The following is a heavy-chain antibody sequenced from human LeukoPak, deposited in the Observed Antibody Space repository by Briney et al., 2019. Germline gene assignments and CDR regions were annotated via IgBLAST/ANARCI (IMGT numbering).Heavy chain of an antibody. D-gene: IGHD6-19*01. J-gene: IGHJ4*02. V-gene: IGHV3-64*01. CDR1: GFTFSSYA. Sequence: GGSLRLSCAASGFTFSSYAMHWVREAPGKGLEYVSAISSNGGSTYYANSVKGRFTISRDNSKNTLYLQMGSLRAEDMAVYYCARDRGSGWDHYFDYWGQGTLVTVSS. CDR2: ISSNGGST. CDR3: ARDRGSGWDHYFDY.